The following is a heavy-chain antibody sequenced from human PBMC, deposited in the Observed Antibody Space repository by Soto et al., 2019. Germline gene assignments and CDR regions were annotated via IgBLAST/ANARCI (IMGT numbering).Heavy chain of an antibody. CDR3: ARGPSYSDSYFDY. CDR1: GFTYSSYW. CDR2: INSDGSST. D-gene: IGHD4-17*01. V-gene: IGHV3-74*01. Sequence: GGSLRLSCAASGFTYSSYWMHWVRQAPGKGLVWVSRINSDGSSTTYADSVEGRFTISRDNSKNTVYLQMNSLRLEDTAVYYCARGPSYSDSYFDYWGQGTLVTVSS. J-gene: IGHJ4*02.